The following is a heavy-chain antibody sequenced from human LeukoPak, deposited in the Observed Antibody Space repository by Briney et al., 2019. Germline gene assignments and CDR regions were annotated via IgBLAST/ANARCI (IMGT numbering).Heavy chain of an antibody. CDR3: ASSSSGSGSSY. D-gene: IGHD3-10*01. V-gene: IGHV4-59*11. CDR1: GASIRSHF. J-gene: IGHJ4*02. Sequence: ETLSLTCTVSGASIRSHFWTWIRQSPGKGLEWIGYGFHTGRTNYSPSLKSRVTISVDTSKNQFSLKLSSVTAADSAVYYCASSSSGSGSSYWGQGTLVTVSS. CDR2: GFHTGRT.